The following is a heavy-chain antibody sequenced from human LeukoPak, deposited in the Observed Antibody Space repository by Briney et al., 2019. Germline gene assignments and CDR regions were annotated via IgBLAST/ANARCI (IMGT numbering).Heavy chain of an antibody. CDR1: GGTFSSYA. CDR2: IIPIFGTA. CDR3: ARAPSGSRDFDY. D-gene: IGHD1-26*01. J-gene: IGHJ4*02. V-gene: IGHV1-69*05. Sequence: ASVKVSCKASGGTFSSYAISWVRQAPGQGLEWMGRIIPIFGTANYAQKFQGRVTITTDESTSTAYMELSSLRSEDTAVYYCARAPSGSRDFDYWGQGTLVTVCS.